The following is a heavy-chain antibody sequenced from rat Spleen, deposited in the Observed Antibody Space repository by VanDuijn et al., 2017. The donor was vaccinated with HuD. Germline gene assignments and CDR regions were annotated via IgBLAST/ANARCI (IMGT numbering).Heavy chain of an antibody. J-gene: IGHJ2*01. V-gene: IGHV5-20*01. CDR2: ISYDRSNT. CDR1: GFIFSDYD. Sequence: EVQLVESGGGLVQPGRSMKLSCAASGFIFSDYDMAWVRQAPTKGLEWVASISYDRSNTYYRDSVKGRFTISRDNAESTLYLQMDSLRSEDTATYYCTTGDYGYNGPYYFDYWGQGVMVTVSS. CDR3: TTGDYGYNGPYYFDY. D-gene: IGHD1-9*01.